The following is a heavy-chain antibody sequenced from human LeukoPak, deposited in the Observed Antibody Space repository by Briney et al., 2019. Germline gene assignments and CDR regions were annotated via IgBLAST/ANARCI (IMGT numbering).Heavy chain of an antibody. CDR1: GFTFSSYA. J-gene: IGHJ6*03. CDR3: AFSSAGDYYYYYMDV. Sequence: GGSLRLSCAASGFTFSSYAMSWVRQAPGKGLEWVSAISGSGGSTYYADSVKGRFTISRDNSKNTLYLQMNSLRAEDTAVYYCAFSSAGDYYYYYMDVWGKGTTVTVSS. CDR2: ISGSGGST. D-gene: IGHD3-10*01. V-gene: IGHV3-23*01.